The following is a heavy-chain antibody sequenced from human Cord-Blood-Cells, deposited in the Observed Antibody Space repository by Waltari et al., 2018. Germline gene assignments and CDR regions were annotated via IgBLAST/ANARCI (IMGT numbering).Heavy chain of an antibody. D-gene: IGHD3-9*01. CDR3: ARDRFVYDILTGFDY. V-gene: IGHV1-3*04. CDR1: GYTFTSYA. Sequence: QVQLVQSGAEVKKPGASVKVSCKASGYTFTSYALHWVGQAPGQRVEWRGWCNNDKGNKKDSQKCQGGVTSTRETSASTAYMELSSLGSEDTAVDYCARDRFVYDILTGFDYWGQGTLVTVSS. J-gene: IGHJ4*02. CDR2: CNNDKGNK.